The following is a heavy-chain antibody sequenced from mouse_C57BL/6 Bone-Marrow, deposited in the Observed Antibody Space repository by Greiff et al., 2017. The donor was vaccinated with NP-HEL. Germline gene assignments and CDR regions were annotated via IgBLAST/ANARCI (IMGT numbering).Heavy chain of an antibody. D-gene: IGHD2-5*01. J-gene: IGHJ4*01. CDR3: ARDTYYSNYYAMDY. V-gene: IGHV5-4*01. CDR2: ISDGGSYT. Sequence: VQLVESGGGLVKPGGSLKLSCAASGFTFSSYAMSWVRQTPEKRLEWVATISDGGSYTYYPDNVKGRFTISRDNAKNNLYLQMSHLKSEDTAMYYCARDTYYSNYYAMDYWGQGTSVTVSS. CDR1: GFTFSSYA.